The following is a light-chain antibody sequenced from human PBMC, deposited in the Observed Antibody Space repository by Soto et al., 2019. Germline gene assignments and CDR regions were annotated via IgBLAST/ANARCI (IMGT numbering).Light chain of an antibody. V-gene: IGKV3-11*01. Sequence: EIVLTQSPATLSLSPGDRAPLSCRASQSVSSYLAWYQQKPGQAPRLLIYDASNRATGIPARFSGSGSGTDFTLTITSLEPEDCAVYYCQQRSNWPSTFGGGTTVEIK. CDR3: QQRSNWPST. J-gene: IGKJ4*01. CDR2: DAS. CDR1: QSVSSY.